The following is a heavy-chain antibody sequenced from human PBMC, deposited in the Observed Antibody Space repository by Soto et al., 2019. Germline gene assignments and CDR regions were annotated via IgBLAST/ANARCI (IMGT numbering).Heavy chain of an antibody. V-gene: IGHV1-69*13. D-gene: IGHD2-21*01. Sequence: SVKVSGKASGGTFSNFVISWVRQAPGQGLEWLGGNIPIFGTADYAQKFQGRVTIIAAESTGTTRMELPRLRSEGTAVDYWARAPILDVETTYENYFDYWGQGTLVTVSS. CDR1: GGTFSNFV. CDR3: ARAPILDVETTYENYFDY. J-gene: IGHJ4*02. CDR2: NIPIFGTA.